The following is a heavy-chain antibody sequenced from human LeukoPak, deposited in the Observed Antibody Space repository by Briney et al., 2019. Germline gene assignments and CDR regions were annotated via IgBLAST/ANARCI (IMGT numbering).Heavy chain of an antibody. D-gene: IGHD3-3*01. Sequence: SETLSLTCAVYGGSFSGYYWSWIRQPPGKGLEWIGEINHSGSTNYNPSLKSRVTISVDTSKNQFSLKLSSVTVADTAVYYCARHLTNYFDYWGQGTLVTVSS. CDR2: INHSGST. V-gene: IGHV4-34*01. J-gene: IGHJ4*02. CDR1: GGSFSGYY. CDR3: ARHLTNYFDY.